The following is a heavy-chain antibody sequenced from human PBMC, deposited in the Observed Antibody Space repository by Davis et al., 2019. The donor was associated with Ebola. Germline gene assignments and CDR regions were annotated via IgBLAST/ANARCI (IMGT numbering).Heavy chain of an antibody. CDR1: GDSISSSNYY. V-gene: IGHV4-39*07. D-gene: IGHD2-15*01. J-gene: IGHJ4*02. CDR2: LHHSGAT. CDR3: VRDGCPGGSCYCGDY. Sequence: PSETLSLTCTVSGDSISSSNYYWGWIRQPPGKGLQWIGSLHHSGATFYNPSLKSRVTMSVDTSKNQFSLRLSSVTAADTAVYYCVRDGCPGGSCYCGDYWGQGTLVTVSS.